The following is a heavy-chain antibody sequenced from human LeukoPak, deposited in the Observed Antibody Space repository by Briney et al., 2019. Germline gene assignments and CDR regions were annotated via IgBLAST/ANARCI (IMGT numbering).Heavy chain of an antibody. D-gene: IGHD4-17*01. Sequence: GGSLRLSCTASGFTFGDYAMSWFRQAPGKGLEWVGFIRSKAYGGTTEYAASVKGRFTISRDDSKSIAYLQMNSLKTEDTAVYYCTSSPNPRFYGDYERWFDPWGQGALVTVSS. CDR2: IRSKAYGGTT. CDR3: TSSPNPRFYGDYERWFDP. V-gene: IGHV3-49*03. CDR1: GFTFGDYA. J-gene: IGHJ5*02.